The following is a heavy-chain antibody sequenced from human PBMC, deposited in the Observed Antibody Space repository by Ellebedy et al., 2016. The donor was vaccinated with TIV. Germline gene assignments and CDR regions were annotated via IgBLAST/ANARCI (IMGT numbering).Heavy chain of an antibody. J-gene: IGHJ4*02. CDR2: ISGSGGST. Sequence: GESLKISCAASGFTFSSYAMSWVRQAPGKGLEWVSAISGSGGSTYYADSVKGRFTISSDHSKNTLYLQMNSLKVEETAVYYCTKYYDSSVSYYFDYWGQGTLVTVSS. CDR1: GFTFSSYA. D-gene: IGHD3-22*01. V-gene: IGHV3-23*01. CDR3: TKYYDSSVSYYFDY.